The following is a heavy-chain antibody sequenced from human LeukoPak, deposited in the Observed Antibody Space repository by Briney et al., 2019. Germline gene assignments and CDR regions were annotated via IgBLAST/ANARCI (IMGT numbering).Heavy chain of an antibody. Sequence: RGSLRLSCAASGFTFSSYSMNWVRQAPGKGLEWVSSISSSSYIYYADSVKGRFTISRDNSKNTLYLQMNSLRAEDTAVYYCAKEGYSIAAAGTLDYWGQGTLVTVSS. J-gene: IGHJ4*02. CDR3: AKEGYSIAAAGTLDY. CDR1: GFTFSSYS. D-gene: IGHD6-13*01. CDR2: ISSSSYI. V-gene: IGHV3-21*04.